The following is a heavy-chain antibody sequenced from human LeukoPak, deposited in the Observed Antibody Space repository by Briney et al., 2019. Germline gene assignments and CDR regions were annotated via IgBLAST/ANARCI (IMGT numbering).Heavy chain of an antibody. J-gene: IGHJ4*02. CDR1: GFSFSYYG. V-gene: IGHV3-30*02. CDR3: ATIEAVRFHY. Sequence: GGSLRLSCAASGFSFSYYGMHWVRQAPGKGLEWVAFIRYDGTNIHYADSVKGRFTISRDNSKNTVYLQMNSLRTEDTAVYYCATIEAVRFHYWGQGTLVTVSS. D-gene: IGHD4-17*01. CDR2: IRYDGTNI.